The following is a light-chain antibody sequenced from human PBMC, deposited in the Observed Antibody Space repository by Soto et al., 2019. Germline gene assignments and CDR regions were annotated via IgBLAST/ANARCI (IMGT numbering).Light chain of an antibody. CDR3: SSYTSSSILYV. CDR2: DVS. J-gene: IGLJ1*01. V-gene: IGLV2-14*01. CDR1: SSDIGGYNY. Sequence: QSVLTQPASVSGSPGQSITISCTGTSSDIGGYNYVSWYQQHPGKAPKLMIYDVSNRPSGVSNRFSGSKSGNTASLTISGLQAEDVADYYCSSYTSSSILYVFGTGTKVTVL.